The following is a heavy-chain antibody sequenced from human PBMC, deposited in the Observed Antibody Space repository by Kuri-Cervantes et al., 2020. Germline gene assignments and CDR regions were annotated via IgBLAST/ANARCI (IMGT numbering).Heavy chain of an antibody. CDR3: ARDGVVGPRYNWFDP. CDR1: GYSISSGYY. CDR2: INHSGST. J-gene: IGHJ5*02. D-gene: IGHD3-3*01. V-gene: IGHV4-34*01. Sequence: GSLRLSCAVSGYSISSGYYWSWIRQPPGKGLEWIGEINHSGSTNYNPSLKSRVTISVDTSKKQFSLKLSSVTAADTAVYYCARDGVVGPRYNWFDPWGQGTLVTVSS.